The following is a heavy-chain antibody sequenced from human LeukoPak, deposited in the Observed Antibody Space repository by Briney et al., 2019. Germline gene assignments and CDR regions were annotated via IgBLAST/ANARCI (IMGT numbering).Heavy chain of an antibody. CDR1: GFSFSDYW. J-gene: IGHJ4*02. V-gene: IGHV3-7*01. CDR2: IKEDGSEK. D-gene: IGHD6-19*01. CDR3: AREDYSSGWSGKNEY. Sequence: GGSLRLSCAASGFSFSDYWLSWVRQAPGKGLEWVANIKEDGSEKYYVGPVKGRFTTSRDNAKISLYPHMNSLRAEDTAVYCCAREDYSSGWSGKNEYWGQGNLVTVSS.